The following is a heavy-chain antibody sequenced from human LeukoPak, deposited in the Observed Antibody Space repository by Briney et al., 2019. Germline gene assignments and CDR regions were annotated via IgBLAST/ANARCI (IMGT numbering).Heavy chain of an antibody. CDR3: AKDRLYTIFGVVRNYFDY. D-gene: IGHD3-3*01. CDR1: GFTFSSYA. Sequence: PGGSLRLSCAASGFTFSSYAMSWVRQPPGKGLEWVSGISGSDGSTNYADSVKGRFTISRDNSKNTLYLQMDSLRAEDTAVYYCAKDRLYTIFGVVRNYFDYWGQGTLVTVSS. J-gene: IGHJ4*02. CDR2: ISGSDGST. V-gene: IGHV3-23*01.